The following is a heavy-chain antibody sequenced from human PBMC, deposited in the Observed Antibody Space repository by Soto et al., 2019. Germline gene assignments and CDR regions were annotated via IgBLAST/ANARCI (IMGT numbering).Heavy chain of an antibody. CDR2: IIPILGIA. Sequence: QVQLVQSGAEVKKPGSSVKVSCKASGGTFSSYTISWVRQAPGQGLEWMGRIIPILGIANYAQKFQGRVTVNAEKSTRTAYMELRRLRSEDTAVYYWAGGVKWAGAYWGQGTLVTVSS. CDR1: GGTFSSYT. CDR3: AGGVKWAGAY. V-gene: IGHV1-69*02. D-gene: IGHD1-26*01. J-gene: IGHJ4*02.